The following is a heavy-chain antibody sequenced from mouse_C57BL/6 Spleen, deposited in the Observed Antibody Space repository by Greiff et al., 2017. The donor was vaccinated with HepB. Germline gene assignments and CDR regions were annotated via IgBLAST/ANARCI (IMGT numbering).Heavy chain of an antibody. V-gene: IGHV1-55*01. Sequence: QVQLKQPGAELVKPGASVKMSCKASGYTFTSYWITWVKQRPGQGLEWIGDIYPGSGSTNYNEKFKSKATLTVDTSSSTAYMQLSSLTSEDSAVYYCARRRPGDAMDYWGQGTSVTVSS. CDR1: GYTFTSYW. CDR3: ARRRPGDAMDY. CDR2: IYPGSGST. J-gene: IGHJ4*01.